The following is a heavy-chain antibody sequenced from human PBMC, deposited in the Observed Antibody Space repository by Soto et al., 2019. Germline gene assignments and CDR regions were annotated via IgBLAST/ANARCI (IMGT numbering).Heavy chain of an antibody. CDR2: IYSGGST. Sequence: GGSLRLSCAASGFTVSSNYMSWVRQAPGKGLEWVSVIYSGGSTYYADSVKGRFTISRDNSKNTLYLQMNSLRAEDTAVYYCARDRQYSGSYYFDYWGQGTLFTVSS. CDR1: GFTVSSNY. V-gene: IGHV3-66*02. D-gene: IGHD1-26*01. J-gene: IGHJ4*02. CDR3: ARDRQYSGSYYFDY.